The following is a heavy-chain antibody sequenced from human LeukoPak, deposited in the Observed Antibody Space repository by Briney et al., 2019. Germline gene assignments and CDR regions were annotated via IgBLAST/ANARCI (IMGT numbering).Heavy chain of an antibody. V-gene: IGHV5-51*01. J-gene: IGHJ5*02. CDR3: ACREFYSPWPGP. CDR1: GYSFTSYW. D-gene: IGHD5-18*01. Sequence: GESLKISCKGPGYSFTSYWIGWVRQTPGKGLEWMGVIYSGDSRTRYNPTFEGQVTISADKSINTAYLQWSSLKASDTAMYYCACREFYSPWPGPWGQGTLVTVSS. CDR2: IYSGDSRT.